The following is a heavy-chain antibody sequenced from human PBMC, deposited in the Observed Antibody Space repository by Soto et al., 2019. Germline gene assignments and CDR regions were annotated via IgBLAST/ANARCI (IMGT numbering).Heavy chain of an antibody. V-gene: IGHV4-31*03. D-gene: IGHD4-17*01. J-gene: IGHJ4*02. CDR2: GSHTGSR. Sequence: QVQLQESGPGLVKPSQTLSLTCSVSGASINTGGFYWSWIRQYPGKGLDWIGYGSHTGSRYLNPSLRRRITISLDTPNNQFSLRLTSVTAADTAGYYCARVKVTTESFDSWGQGSLVTVSS. CDR3: ARVKVTTESFDS. CDR1: GASINTGGFY.